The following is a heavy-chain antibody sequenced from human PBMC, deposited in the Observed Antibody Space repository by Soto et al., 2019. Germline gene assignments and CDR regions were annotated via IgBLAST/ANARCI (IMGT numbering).Heavy chain of an antibody. J-gene: IGHJ6*02. V-gene: IGHV3-9*01. CDR3: AKDSFLLQVPGGGMDV. D-gene: IGHD2-21*01. CDR1: GFTFDDYA. Sequence: GGSLRLSCAASGFTFDDYAMHWVRQAPGKGLEWVSGISWNSGSIGYADSVKGRFTISRDNAKNSLYLQMNSLRAEDTALYYCAKDSFLLQVPGGGMDVWGQGTTVTVSS. CDR2: ISWNSGSI.